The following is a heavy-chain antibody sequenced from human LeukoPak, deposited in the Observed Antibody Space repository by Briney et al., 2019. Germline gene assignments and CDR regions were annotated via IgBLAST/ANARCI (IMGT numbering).Heavy chain of an antibody. CDR3: ARGRSGYYLY. V-gene: IGHV3-7*01. CDR2: IKEDGSEK. CDR1: GFTFSRFW. D-gene: IGHD3-22*01. J-gene: IGHJ4*02. Sequence: PGGSLRLSCAASGFTFSRFWMSWVRQVPGKGLEWVANIKEDGSEKYYVDSVKGRFTISRDNTKNSLYLQMDSLRPEDTAVYYCARGRSGYYLYWGQGILVTVSS.